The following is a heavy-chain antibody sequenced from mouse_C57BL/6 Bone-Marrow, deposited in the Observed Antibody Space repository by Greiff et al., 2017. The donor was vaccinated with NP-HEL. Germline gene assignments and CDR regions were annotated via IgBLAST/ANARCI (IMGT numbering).Heavy chain of an antibody. D-gene: IGHD4-1*01. Sequence: VQLQQSGPELVKPGASVKISCKASGYSFTDYNMNWVKQRHGRSLEWIGVINPNYGTTSYNQKFKGKATLSVDQSSSTAYMQLNSLTSEDSAVYYCARSGDFPFAYWGQGTLVTVSA. CDR3: ARSGDFPFAY. V-gene: IGHV1-39*01. CDR1: GYSFTDYN. CDR2: INPNYGTT. J-gene: IGHJ3*01.